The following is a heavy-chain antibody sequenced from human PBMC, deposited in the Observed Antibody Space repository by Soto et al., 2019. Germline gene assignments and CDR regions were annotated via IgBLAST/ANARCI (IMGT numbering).Heavy chain of an antibody. CDR2: IYHSGST. V-gene: IGHV4-4*02. D-gene: IGHD1-26*01. Sequence: QVQLQESGPGLVKPSGTLSLTCAVSDGSISSSNWWSWVRQPPGKGLEWIGEIYHSGSTNYNPSLKSRVTISVDKSKNQCSLKLSSVTAADTAAYYCARVSGSYYYGMDVWGQGTTVTVSS. J-gene: IGHJ6*02. CDR1: DGSISSSNW. CDR3: ARVSGSYYYGMDV.